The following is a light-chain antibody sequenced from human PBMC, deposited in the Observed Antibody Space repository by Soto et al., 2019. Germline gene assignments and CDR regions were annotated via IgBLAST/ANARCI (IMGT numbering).Light chain of an antibody. J-gene: IGKJ1*01. CDR1: QSVMSRY. CDR2: GAS. Sequence: EIVLTQSPGTLSLSPGEGATLSCMASQSVMSRYIAWYQQRPGQAPRLLIYGASNRATGSPDRISGSGSGTEFTLTISRLEPEDFALYYCQQYYDWPPTFGQGTKVDIK. CDR3: QQYYDWPPT. V-gene: IGKV3-20*01.